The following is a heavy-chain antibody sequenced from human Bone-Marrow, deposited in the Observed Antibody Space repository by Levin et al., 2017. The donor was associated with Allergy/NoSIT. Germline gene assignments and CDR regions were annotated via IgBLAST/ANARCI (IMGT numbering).Heavy chain of an antibody. J-gene: IGHJ4*02. CDR3: TRMADYFDS. Sequence: PGGSLRLSCKASGYKFSGKWIGWVRQTPAKGLEWVGIIYPGDSETRYSPTFQGHVTISADKSINTAYLHWRNLESSDTAIYYCTRMADYFDSWGQGTLVTVSS. CDR1: GYKFSGKW. CDR2: IYPGDSET. D-gene: IGHD5-24*01. V-gene: IGHV5-51*01.